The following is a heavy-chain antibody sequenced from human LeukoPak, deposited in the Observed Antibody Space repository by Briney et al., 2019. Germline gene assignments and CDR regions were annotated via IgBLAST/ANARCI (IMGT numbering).Heavy chain of an antibody. CDR1: GYSFTDKY. J-gene: IGHJ5*02. CDR3: ARAGGRSWFDP. Sequence: SVKVSCKASGYSFTDKYMHWVRQAPGQGLEWMGWINPNSGGTNYAQKFQGRVTMTTDTSMSTAYMELSRLTSDDTAVYYCARAGGRSWFDPWGQGTLVTISS. V-gene: IGHV1-2*02. CDR2: INPNSGGT.